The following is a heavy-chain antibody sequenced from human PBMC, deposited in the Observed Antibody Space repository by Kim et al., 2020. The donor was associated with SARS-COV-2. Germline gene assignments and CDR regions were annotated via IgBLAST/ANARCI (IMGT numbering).Heavy chain of an antibody. Sequence: CNPSRKMRVTISVDKSKNQFSLKLSSVTAADTAVYYCARAAVRGVTRFDYWGQGTLVTVSS. CDR3: ARAAVRGVTRFDY. J-gene: IGHJ4*02. V-gene: IGHV4-4*02. D-gene: IGHD3-10*01.